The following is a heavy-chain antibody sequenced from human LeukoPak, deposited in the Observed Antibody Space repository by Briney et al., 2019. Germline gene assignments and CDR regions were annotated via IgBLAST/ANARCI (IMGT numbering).Heavy chain of an antibody. Sequence: SETLSLTCAVYGGSFSGYYWSWIRQPPGKGLEWIGEINHSGSTNYNPSLKSRVTISVDTSKNQFSLKLSSVTAADTAVYYCARLGRAWLPFDYWGQETLVTVSS. J-gene: IGHJ4*02. CDR3: ARLGRAWLPFDY. CDR2: INHSGST. D-gene: IGHD6-19*01. CDR1: GGSFSGYY. V-gene: IGHV4-34*01.